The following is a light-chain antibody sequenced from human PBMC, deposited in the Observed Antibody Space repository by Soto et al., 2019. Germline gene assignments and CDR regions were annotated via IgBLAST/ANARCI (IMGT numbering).Light chain of an antibody. Sequence: QAALTQPPSVSGSPGQSVAISCTGTSSDVGSYNRVSWYQQPPGTAPKVMIYEVSNRPSGVPDRFSGSKSGNTASLTISGLQAEDEADYYCSSYTSSSTYVFGTGTKVTVL. CDR3: SSYTSSSTYV. J-gene: IGLJ1*01. CDR2: EVS. CDR1: SSDVGSYNR. V-gene: IGLV2-18*02.